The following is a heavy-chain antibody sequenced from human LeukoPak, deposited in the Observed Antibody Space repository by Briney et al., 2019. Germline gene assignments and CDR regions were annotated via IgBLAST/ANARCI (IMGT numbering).Heavy chain of an antibody. V-gene: IGHV3-30*04. D-gene: IGHD6-13*01. CDR2: ISYDGSNK. Sequence: PGRSLRLSCAASGFTFSSYAMHWVRQAPGKGLEWVAVISYDGSNKYYADSVKGRFTISRVNSKNTLYLQMNSLRAEDTAVYYCARDQGSSSYLDYWGQGTLVTVSS. CDR1: GFTFSSYA. CDR3: ARDQGSSSYLDY. J-gene: IGHJ4*02.